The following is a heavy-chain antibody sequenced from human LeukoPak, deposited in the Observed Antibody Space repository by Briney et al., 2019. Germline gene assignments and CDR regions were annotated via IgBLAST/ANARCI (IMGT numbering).Heavy chain of an antibody. V-gene: IGHV3-30*18. J-gene: IGHJ4*02. CDR1: GFTFSSYG. D-gene: IGHD6-19*01. CDR2: KSYDGSNK. Sequence: GGSLRLSCAASGFTFSSYGMHWVRQAPGKGLEWVAVKSYDGSNKYYADSVKGRFTISRDNSKNTLYLQMNSLRAEDTAVYYCAKDRYSSGWYFDYWGQGTLVTVSS. CDR3: AKDRYSSGWYFDY.